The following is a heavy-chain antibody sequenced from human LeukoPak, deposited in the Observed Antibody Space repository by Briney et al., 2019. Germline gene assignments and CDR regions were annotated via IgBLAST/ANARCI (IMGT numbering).Heavy chain of an antibody. D-gene: IGHD6-25*01. CDR3: ARSSGTGTFSY. CDR1: GDSISRSTYY. CDR2: VYYGRSP. J-gene: IGHJ4*02. V-gene: IGHV4-39*02. Sequence: PSETLSLTCTVSGDSISRSTYYWAWIRQPPGKGLEWIGSVYYGRSPYFNPSLESRATISVDTSKNHFSLKMSSVTTADTAVYYCARSSGTGTFSYWGQGTLVTVSS.